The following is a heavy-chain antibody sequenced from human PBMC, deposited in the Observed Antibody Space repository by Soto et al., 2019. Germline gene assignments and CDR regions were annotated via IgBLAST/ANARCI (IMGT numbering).Heavy chain of an antibody. Sequence: SETLSLTCTVSGGSISSSSYYWGWIRQPPGKGLEWIGSIYYSGSTYYNPSLKSRVTISVDTSKNQFSLKLSSVTAADTAVYYCARLAAMVSYYYYYYMDVWGKGTTVTVSS. CDR1: GGSISSSSYY. J-gene: IGHJ6*03. CDR3: ARLAAMVSYYYYYYMDV. V-gene: IGHV4-39*01. CDR2: IYYSGST. D-gene: IGHD5-18*01.